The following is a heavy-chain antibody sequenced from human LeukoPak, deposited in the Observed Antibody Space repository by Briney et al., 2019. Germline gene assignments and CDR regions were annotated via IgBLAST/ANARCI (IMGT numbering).Heavy chain of an antibody. CDR3: ANDPRSGVIIT. CDR1: GFTFSSYG. CDR2: ISGSGGST. Sequence: GGSLRLSCAASGFTFSSYGMSWVRQAPGKGLEWVSAISGSGGSTYYADSVKGRFTISRDNSKNTLYLQMNSLRAEDTAVYYCANDPRSGVIITWGQGTLVTVSS. J-gene: IGHJ5*02. D-gene: IGHD3-10*01. V-gene: IGHV3-23*01.